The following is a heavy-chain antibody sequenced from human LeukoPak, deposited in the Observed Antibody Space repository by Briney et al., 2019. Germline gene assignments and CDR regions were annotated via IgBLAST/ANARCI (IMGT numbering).Heavy chain of an antibody. CDR3: TRGSIENGEGWFIDY. Sequence: GVLRLSCTASGFHFGEYAVAWVRQAPGKGLEWLGLIRNRDYGGTTQYDASVKGRFTISRDDSKSIAYLQINSLKTEDTAMFYCTRGSIENGEGWFIDYWGQGTLVTVSS. D-gene: IGHD6-19*01. CDR1: GFHFGEYA. J-gene: IGHJ4*02. CDR2: IRNRDYGGTT. V-gene: IGHV3-49*04.